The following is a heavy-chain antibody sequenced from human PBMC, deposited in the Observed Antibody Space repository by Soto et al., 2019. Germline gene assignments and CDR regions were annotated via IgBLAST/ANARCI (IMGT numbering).Heavy chain of an antibody. V-gene: IGHV3-21*01. J-gene: IGHJ6*02. CDR3: ARSRYQLLSYYYYGMDV. D-gene: IGHD2-2*01. Sequence: GGSLRLSCAASGFTFSSYSMNWVRQAPGKGLEWVSSISSSSSYIYYADSVKGRSTISRDNAKNSLYLQMNSLRAEDTAVYYCARSRYQLLSYYYYGMDVWGQGTTVTVS. CDR2: ISSSSSYI. CDR1: GFTFSSYS.